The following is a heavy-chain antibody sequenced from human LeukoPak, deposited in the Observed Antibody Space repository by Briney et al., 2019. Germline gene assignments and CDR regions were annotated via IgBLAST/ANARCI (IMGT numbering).Heavy chain of an antibody. J-gene: IGHJ4*02. CDR3: ARGPGRLLPNYYFDY. CDR1: GFTVSSNY. Sequence: GGSLRLSCAASGFTVSSNYMSWVRQAPGKGLEWVSVVYSGGSTYYADSVKGRFTISRDNSKNTLYLQVNSLRAEDTAVYYCARGPGRLLPNYYFDYWGQGTLVTVSS. D-gene: IGHD2-15*01. V-gene: IGHV3-53*01. CDR2: VYSGGST.